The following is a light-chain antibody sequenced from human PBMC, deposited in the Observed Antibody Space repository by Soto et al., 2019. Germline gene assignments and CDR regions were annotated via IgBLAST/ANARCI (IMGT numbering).Light chain of an antibody. J-gene: IGKJ1*01. CDR1: HGISNY. Sequence: DIQMTQSPSSLSASVGDRVTITCQARHGISNYLNWYQQKAGKAPKLLISAASNLETGVPSRFSGGGSGTEFTLTITSLQPDDSATYYCQHYSLYSPWTFGQGTKV. CDR2: AAS. CDR3: QHYSLYSPWT. V-gene: IGKV1-33*01.